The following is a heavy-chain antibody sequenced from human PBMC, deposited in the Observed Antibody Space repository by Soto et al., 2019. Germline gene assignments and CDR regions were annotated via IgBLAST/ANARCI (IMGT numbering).Heavy chain of an antibody. J-gene: IGHJ6*02. CDR3: ATESYXYCSRTSCFYYYYGMDV. CDR1: GGSFSCYY. D-gene: IGHD2-2*01. V-gene: IGHV4-34*01. Sequence: PSETLSLTCAVYGGSFSCYYWSWIRQPPGKGLEWIGEINHSGSTNYNPSLKSRVTISVDTSKNQFSLKLSSVTAADTAVYYCATESYXYCSRTSCFYYYYGMDVWGQGTTVTVSS. CDR2: INHSGST.